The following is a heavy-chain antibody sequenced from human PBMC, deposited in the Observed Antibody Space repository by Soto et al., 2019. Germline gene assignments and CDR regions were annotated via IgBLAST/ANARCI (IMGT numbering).Heavy chain of an antibody. V-gene: IGHV1-46*01. Sequence: DSGKVSIKGAWYMFTMYYIHLVRQAPGQRLEWMGWINPFDGSRMFAQKFQGRVTITRDTSASTAYMELSSLRSEDTAVYYCARSIVVVTALDYWGQGTLVTVSS. CDR3: ARSIVVVTALDY. J-gene: IGHJ4*02. CDR2: INPFDGSR. CDR1: WYMFTMYY. D-gene: IGHD2-21*02.